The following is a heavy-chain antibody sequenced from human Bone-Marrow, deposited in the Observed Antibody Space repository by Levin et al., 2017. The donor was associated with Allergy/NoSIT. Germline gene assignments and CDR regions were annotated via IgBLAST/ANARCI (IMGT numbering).Heavy chain of an antibody. CDR1: GGSVSSGTNY. V-gene: IGHV4-61*01. Sequence: SETLSLTCTVSGGSVSSGTNYWSWFRQPPGKGLEWIGYIYYSGSTNYNPSLKSRATISVDTSKNQFSLRLTSVTAADTALYFCARALHALLPDAFDIWGPGTTVTVSS. D-gene: IGHD2-15*01. CDR3: ARALHALLPDAFDI. J-gene: IGHJ3*02. CDR2: IYYSGST.